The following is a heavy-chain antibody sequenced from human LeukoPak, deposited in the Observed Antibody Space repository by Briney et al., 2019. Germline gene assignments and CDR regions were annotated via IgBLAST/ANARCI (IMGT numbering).Heavy chain of an antibody. CDR1: GYTFTSYG. D-gene: IGHD3-10*01. V-gene: IGHV1-18*04. J-gene: IGHJ4*02. Sequence: GASVKVSCQGSGYTFTSYGISWVRQAPWQGFEWVGWISAYKGNTNYAQKLQGRVTMTTDTSTSTAYMELRSLRSDDTAVYYCARDMGQDYYGSGSYYAYADWGQGTLVTVSS. CDR2: ISAYKGNT. CDR3: ARDMGQDYYGSGSYYAYAD.